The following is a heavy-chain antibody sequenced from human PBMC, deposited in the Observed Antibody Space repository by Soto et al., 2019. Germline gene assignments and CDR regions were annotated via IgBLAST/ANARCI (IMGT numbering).Heavy chain of an antibody. CDR2: IYDSGST. V-gene: IGHV4-31*03. CDR1: GDSISSGGYF. J-gene: IGHJ4*02. CDR3: AREVDY. Sequence: QVQLQESGPGLVKPSQTLSLTCTVSGDSISSGGYFWSWIRQHTEKGLEWIGYIYDSGSTNYNPSLKSRATISVDTSKNQFSLNLSSVTAADTAVDYCAREVDYWGQGTLVTVSS.